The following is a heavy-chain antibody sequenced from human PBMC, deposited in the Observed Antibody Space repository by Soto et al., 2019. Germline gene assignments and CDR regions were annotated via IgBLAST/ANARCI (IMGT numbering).Heavy chain of an antibody. Sequence: GGSLRLSCAASGFTFSSYAMSWVRQAPGKGLEWVSAISGSGVSTYYADSVKGRFTISRDNSTNTLYLQMNSLRAEDTAVYYCAKDQVVDDGSGWPFDYWGQGTLVTVA. D-gene: IGHD6-19*01. CDR2: ISGSGVST. J-gene: IGHJ4*02. V-gene: IGHV3-23*01. CDR1: GFTFSSYA. CDR3: AKDQVVDDGSGWPFDY.